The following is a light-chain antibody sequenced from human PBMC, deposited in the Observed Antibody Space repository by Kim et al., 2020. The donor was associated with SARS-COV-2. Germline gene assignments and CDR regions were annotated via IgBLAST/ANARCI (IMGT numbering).Light chain of an antibody. CDR1: RSNIGRNT. V-gene: IGLV1-44*01. CDR2: SDD. Sequence: GQRVTISCSGGRSNIGRNTVNWYQQLPGTAPKPLIYSDDQRPSGVPDRFSGSKSGTAASLAISGLQSEDEADYYCAAWDDSLSGLIFGGGTKLTVL. J-gene: IGLJ2*01. CDR3: AAWDDSLSGLI.